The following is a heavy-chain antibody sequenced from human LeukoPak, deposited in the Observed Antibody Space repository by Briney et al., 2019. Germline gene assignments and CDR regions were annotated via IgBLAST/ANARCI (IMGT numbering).Heavy chain of an antibody. CDR3: ARRLSDMVRGVLDAFDI. V-gene: IGHV3-7*01. D-gene: IGHD3-10*01. J-gene: IGHJ3*02. CDR1: GFTFSGYW. Sequence: GGSLRLSCAASGFTFSGYWMSWVRQAPGKGLEWVANIKQDGSEKYYVDSVKGRFTISRDNAKNSLYLQMNSLRAEDTAVYYCARRLSDMVRGVLDAFDIWGQGTMVTVSS. CDR2: IKQDGSEK.